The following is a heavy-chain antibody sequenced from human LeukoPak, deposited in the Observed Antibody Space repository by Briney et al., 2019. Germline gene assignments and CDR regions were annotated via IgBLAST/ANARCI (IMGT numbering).Heavy chain of an antibody. J-gene: IGHJ4*02. D-gene: IGHD2-2*01. CDR1: GYSFTSYW. CDR3: ARRCSSSSCPFEY. V-gene: IGHV5-10-1*01. CDR2: IDPSDSYT. Sequence: GESLKISCKGSGYSFTSYWISWVRQMPGKGLEWTGRIDPSDSYTNYSPSFQGHVTISADKSISTAYLQWSSLKASDTAMYYCARRCSSSSCPFEYWGQGTLVTVSS.